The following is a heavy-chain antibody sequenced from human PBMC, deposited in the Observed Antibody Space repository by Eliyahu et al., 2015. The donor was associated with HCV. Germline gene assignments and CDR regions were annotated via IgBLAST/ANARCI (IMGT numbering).Heavy chain of an antibody. CDR2: IYYSGST. J-gene: IGHJ4*02. CDR1: GXXISSSSYY. CDR3: ARQGLVVGAADY. Sequence: QLQLQESGPGLVKPSETLXXTCTVXGXXISSSSYYWGWIRQPPGKGLEWIGSIYYSGSTYYNPSLKSRVTISVDTSKNQFSLKLSSVTAADTAVYYCARQGLVVGAADYWGQGTLVTVSS. D-gene: IGHD1-26*01. V-gene: IGHV4-39*01.